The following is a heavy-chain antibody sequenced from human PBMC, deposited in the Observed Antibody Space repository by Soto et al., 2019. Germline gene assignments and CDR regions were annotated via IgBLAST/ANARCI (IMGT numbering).Heavy chain of an antibody. J-gene: IGHJ5*02. CDR3: AKDFPSYYDILTGYLGYNWFDP. CDR2: ISYDGSNK. D-gene: IGHD3-9*01. CDR1: GFTFRSYG. Sequence: GGSLRLSCAASGFTFRSYGIHWVRQAPGKGLEWVAVISYDGSNKYYADSVKGRFTISRDNSKNTLYLQMNSLRAEDTAVYYCAKDFPSYYDILTGYLGYNWFDPWGQGTLVTVSS. V-gene: IGHV3-30*18.